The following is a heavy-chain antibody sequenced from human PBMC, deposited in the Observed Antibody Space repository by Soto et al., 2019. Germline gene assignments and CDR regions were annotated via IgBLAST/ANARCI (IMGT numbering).Heavy chain of an antibody. D-gene: IGHD4-4*01. J-gene: IGHJ3*02. V-gene: IGHV4-59*12. CDR3: ARTRLQTAFDI. CDR2: IYYSGST. Sequence: SETLSLTCTVSGGSLSSYYWSWIRQPPGKGLEWIGYIYYSGSTNYNPSLKSRVTISVDTSKNQFSLKLSSVTAADMAVYYCARTRLQTAFDIWGQGTMVTVSS. CDR1: GGSLSSYY.